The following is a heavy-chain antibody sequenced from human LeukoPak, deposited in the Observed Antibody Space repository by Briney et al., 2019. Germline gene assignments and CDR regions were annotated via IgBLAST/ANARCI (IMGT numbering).Heavy chain of an antibody. Sequence: SVKVSCKASGGTFSSYAISWVRQAPGQGLEWMGGIIPIFGTANYAQKFQGRVTITADKSTSTAYMELSSLRSEDTAVYYCARRAVGNSHYYSMDVWGKGTTVTVSS. D-gene: IGHD6-19*01. CDR3: ARRAVGNSHYYSMDV. CDR2: IIPIFGTA. CDR1: GGTFSSYA. V-gene: IGHV1-69*06. J-gene: IGHJ6*03.